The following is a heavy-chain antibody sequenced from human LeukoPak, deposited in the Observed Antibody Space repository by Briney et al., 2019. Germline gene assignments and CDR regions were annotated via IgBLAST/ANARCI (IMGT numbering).Heavy chain of an antibody. CDR2: ISGSGGST. V-gene: IGHV3-23*01. CDR1: GFTFSSYA. Sequence: QPGGSLRLSCAASGFTFSSYAMSWVRQAPGKGLEWVSAISGSGGSTYYADSVKGRFTISRDNSKNTLYLQMNSLRAEDTAVYYCAKVGDAYDILTGFPGRAFDIWGQGTMVTVSS. J-gene: IGHJ3*02. CDR3: AKVGDAYDILTGFPGRAFDI. D-gene: IGHD3-9*01.